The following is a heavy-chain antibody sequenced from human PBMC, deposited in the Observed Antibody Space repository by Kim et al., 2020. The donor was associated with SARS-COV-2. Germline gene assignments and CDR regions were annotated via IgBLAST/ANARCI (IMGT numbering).Heavy chain of an antibody. J-gene: IGHJ4*02. CDR2: ISAYNGNT. Sequence: ASVKVSCKASGYTFTSYGISWVRQAPGQGLEWMGWISAYNGNTNYAQKLQGRVTMTTDTSTSTAYMELRSLRSDDTAVYYCARDYPKGGYSGYDFPGYWGQGTLVTVSS. CDR1: GYTFTSYG. V-gene: IGHV1-18*04. CDR3: ARDYPKGGYSGYDFPGY. D-gene: IGHD5-12*01.